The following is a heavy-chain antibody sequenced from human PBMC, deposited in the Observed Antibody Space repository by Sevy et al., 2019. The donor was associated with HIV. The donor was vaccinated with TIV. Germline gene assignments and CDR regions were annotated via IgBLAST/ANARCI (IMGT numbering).Heavy chain of an antibody. CDR3: TSGFHYGSGSLSS. D-gene: IGHD3-10*01. V-gene: IGHV3-15*01. Sequence: GGSLRLSCATSGFTFSNVWMTWVRQAPGKGLEWVGRIKSKSDGETTDYAEPVKDRFTISRDDSKNMLYLEMSSLKSEDTAIYYCTSGFHYGSGSLSSWGQGTLVTVSS. CDR2: IKSKSDGETT. J-gene: IGHJ5*02. CDR1: GFTFSNVW.